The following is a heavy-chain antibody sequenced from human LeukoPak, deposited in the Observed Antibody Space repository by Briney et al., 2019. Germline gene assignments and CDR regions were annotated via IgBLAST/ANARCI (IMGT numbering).Heavy chain of an antibody. Sequence: GGSLRLSCAASGFTLSNYAMGWVRQAPGKGLEWVSAITGGGSGIYYADSMKSRFTISRDNSKNTLYLQINSLRAEDTAVYYCAKWGDYDVLTGYYVSDYWGQGTLVTVSS. D-gene: IGHD3-9*01. J-gene: IGHJ4*02. CDR1: GFTLSNYA. CDR2: ITGGGSGI. CDR3: AKWGDYDVLTGYYVSDY. V-gene: IGHV3-23*01.